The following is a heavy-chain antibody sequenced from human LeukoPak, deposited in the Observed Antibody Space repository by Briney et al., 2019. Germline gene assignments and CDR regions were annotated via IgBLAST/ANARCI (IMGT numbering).Heavy chain of an antibody. CDR3: ARDYKYAFDN. D-gene: IGHD5-24*01. CDR2: IGIDSGNT. Sequence: GPLEISFAASGFTVGDYNMNWVRQAPGKGLEWISYIGIDSGNTNYADSVKGRFTISGDKAKNSLYLQMNSLRVEDTAVYYCARDYKYAFDNWGQGTLVTVSS. J-gene: IGHJ4*02. V-gene: IGHV3-48*01. CDR1: GFTVGDYN.